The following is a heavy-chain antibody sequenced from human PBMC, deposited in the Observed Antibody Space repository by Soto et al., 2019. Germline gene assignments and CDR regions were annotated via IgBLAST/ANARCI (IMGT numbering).Heavy chain of an antibody. J-gene: IGHJ6*02. CDR2: IRGSGANT. CDR3: AKEGDHFYYYDKDF. CDR1: GFTFNMYV. Sequence: PAGSMRLACAASGFTFNMYVMSLVCQAPGKGLEWVSAIRGSGANTYYADSVKGRFTISRDNSKNMLYLQMNSLRAEDTAVYYCAKEGDHFYYYDKDFWGQGTTVTGSS. D-gene: IGHD2-21*01. V-gene: IGHV3-23*01.